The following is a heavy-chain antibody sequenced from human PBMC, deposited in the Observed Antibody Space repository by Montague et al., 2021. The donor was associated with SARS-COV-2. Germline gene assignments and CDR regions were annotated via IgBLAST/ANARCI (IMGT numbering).Heavy chain of an antibody. J-gene: IGHJ4*02. Sequence: SETLSLTCTVSAGSISSNYWSWIRQPPGKELEWFGKIYNSGSTNYNPSLPSPVTISEDTSKNQFSLTLSSVTAADTAVYYCARGDVEMATIKSGGPFYHFDYWGQGTLVTVSS. V-gene: IGHV4-59*13. CDR3: ARGDVEMATIKSGGPFYHFDY. D-gene: IGHD5-24*01. CDR1: AGSISSNY. CDR2: IYNSGST.